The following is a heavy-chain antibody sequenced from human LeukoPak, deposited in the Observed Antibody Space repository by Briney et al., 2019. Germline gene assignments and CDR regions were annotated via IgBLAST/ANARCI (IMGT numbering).Heavy chain of an antibody. D-gene: IGHD2-2*01. J-gene: IGHJ6*02. Sequence: TASETLSLTCTVSGGSISSSSYYWGWIRQPPGKGLEWIGSIYYGGNTYYNPSLKSRVTISVDTSKNQFSLKVSSVTAADTAVYYCARDAGHQLSRRNYYAMDVWGQGTTVTVSS. CDR3: ARDAGHQLSRRNYYAMDV. CDR1: GGSISSSSYY. V-gene: IGHV4-39*07. CDR2: IYYGGNT.